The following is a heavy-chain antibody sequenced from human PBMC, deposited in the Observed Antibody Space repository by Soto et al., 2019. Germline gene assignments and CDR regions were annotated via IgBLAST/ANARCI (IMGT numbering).Heavy chain of an antibody. CDR1: GGTFSSYT. D-gene: IGHD2-2*01. Sequence: QVQLVQSGAEVKKPGSSVKVSCKASGGTFSSYTISWVRQAPGQGLEWMGRIIPILGIANYAQKFQGRVTITADESTSTAYMELSSLRSEDTAVYYCARDCSSTSPSFDYWGQGTLVTVSS. CDR2: IIPILGIA. CDR3: ARDCSSTSPSFDY. J-gene: IGHJ4*02. V-gene: IGHV1-69*08.